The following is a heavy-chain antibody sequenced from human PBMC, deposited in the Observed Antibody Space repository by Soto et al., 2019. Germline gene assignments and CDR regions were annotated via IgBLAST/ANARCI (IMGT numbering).Heavy chain of an antibody. D-gene: IGHD3-22*01. J-gene: IGHJ4*02. CDR2: INPNSGGT. CDR1: GYTFTGYY. V-gene: IGHV1-2*02. CDR3: ARVRTYYYDSSGPDRFDY. Sequence: ASVKVSCKASGYTFTGYYMHWVRQAPGQGLEWMGWINPNSGGTNYAQKFQGRVTMTRDTSISTAYMELSRLRSDDTAVYYCARVRTYYYDSSGPDRFDYWGQGTLVTVSS.